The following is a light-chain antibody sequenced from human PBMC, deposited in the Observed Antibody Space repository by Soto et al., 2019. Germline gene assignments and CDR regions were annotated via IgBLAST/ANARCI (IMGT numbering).Light chain of an antibody. V-gene: IGLV2-11*01. CDR2: DVS. CDR3: CSYAGRYTYV. Sequence: QSALTQPRSVSGSPGQSVSISCTGTSSDVGGYTYFSWYQQNPGKATKVMIYDVSKRPSGVPDRFSGSKSGNTASLTISGLKSEDEADYYCCSYAGRYTYVFGTGTKVTVL. J-gene: IGLJ1*01. CDR1: SSDVGGYTY.